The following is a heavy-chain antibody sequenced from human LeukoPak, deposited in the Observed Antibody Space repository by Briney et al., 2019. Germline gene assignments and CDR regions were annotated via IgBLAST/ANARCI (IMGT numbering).Heavy chain of an antibody. CDR3: ARDRPYYYDTSGSPGKAFDI. CDR1: GYTFTSYG. D-gene: IGHD3-22*01. Sequence: GASVKVSCKASGYTFTSYGISWVRQAPGQGLEWMGWISAYNGNTDYAQKLQGRVTMTTDTSTRTAYMELRSLRSDDTAVYYCARDRPYYYDTSGSPGKAFDIWGQGTMVTVSS. J-gene: IGHJ3*02. CDR2: ISAYNGNT. V-gene: IGHV1-18*01.